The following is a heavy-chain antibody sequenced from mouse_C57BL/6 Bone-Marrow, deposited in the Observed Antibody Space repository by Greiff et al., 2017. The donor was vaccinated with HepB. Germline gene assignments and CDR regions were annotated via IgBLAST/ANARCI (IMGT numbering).Heavy chain of an antibody. Sequence: DVHLVESGGDLVKPGGSLKLSCAASGFTFSSYGMSWVRQTPDKRLEWVATISSGGSYTYYPDSVKGRFTISRDNAKNTLYLQMSSLKSEDTAMYYCARPYYGSFAYWGQGTLVTVSA. J-gene: IGHJ3*01. V-gene: IGHV5-6*01. CDR2: ISSGGSYT. D-gene: IGHD1-1*01. CDR1: GFTFSSYG. CDR3: ARPYYGSFAY.